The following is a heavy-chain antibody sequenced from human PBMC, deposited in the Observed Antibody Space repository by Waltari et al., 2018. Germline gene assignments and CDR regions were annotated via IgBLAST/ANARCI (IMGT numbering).Heavy chain of an antibody. J-gene: IGHJ3*01. Sequence: EEQLVESGGGLVQRGGSVRLSWGAAGVTFRAFPLSWGRQAPGKGLQWVSGISQIATNTAYADSVKGRFTVSRDNSKNTVYLQMNRLADDDTAIYFCAGSVRAGADAFDVWGQGTVVTVSS. D-gene: IGHD6-19*01. CDR2: ISQIATNT. CDR1: GVTFRAFP. V-gene: IGHV3-23*04. CDR3: AGSVRAGADAFDV.